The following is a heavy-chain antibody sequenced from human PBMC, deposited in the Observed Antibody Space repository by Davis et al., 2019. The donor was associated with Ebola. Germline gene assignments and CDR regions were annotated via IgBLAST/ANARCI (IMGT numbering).Heavy chain of an antibody. Sequence: SETLSLTCAVYGGSFSGYYWSWIRQPPGKGLEWIGYIYYSGSTNYNPSLKSRVTISVDTSKNQFSLKLSSVTAADTAVYYCARAKDGDYVRLNWFDPWGQGTLVTVSS. J-gene: IGHJ5*02. CDR3: ARAKDGDYVRLNWFDP. D-gene: IGHD4-17*01. CDR2: IYYSGST. V-gene: IGHV4-59*01. CDR1: GGSFSGYY.